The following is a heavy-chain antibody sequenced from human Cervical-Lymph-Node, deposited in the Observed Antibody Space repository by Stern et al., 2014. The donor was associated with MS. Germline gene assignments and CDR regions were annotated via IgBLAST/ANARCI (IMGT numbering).Heavy chain of an antibody. CDR2: ISWNSCSI. CDR3: AKETWMYYFDY. D-gene: IGHD2-2*03. J-gene: IGHJ4*02. V-gene: IGHV3-9*01. Sequence: EVQLVESGGGLVQPGRSLRLSCAASGFTFDDYAMHWVRQAPGKGLECVSGISWNSCSIGYADSVKGRFTISRDNAKNSLYLQMNSLRAEDTALYYCAKETWMYYFDYWGQGTLVTVSS. CDR1: GFTFDDYA.